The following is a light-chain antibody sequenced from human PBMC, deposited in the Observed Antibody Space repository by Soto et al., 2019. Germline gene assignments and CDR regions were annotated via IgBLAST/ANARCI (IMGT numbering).Light chain of an antibody. CDR2: GAS. CDR3: QQYNNWPPWT. V-gene: IGKV3-15*01. J-gene: IGKJ1*01. Sequence: EILMTQSPATLSVSPGDRVTLSCRASQTVHTNLAWFQQKPGQAPKLLIYGASTRDTGVPARFTGSGSGTEFTLTISSLQSEDFAVYFCQQYNNWPPWTFGQGTKVDIK. CDR1: QTVHTN.